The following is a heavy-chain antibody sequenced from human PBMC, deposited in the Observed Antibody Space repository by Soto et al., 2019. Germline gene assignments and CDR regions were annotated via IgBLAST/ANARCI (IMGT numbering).Heavy chain of an antibody. CDR2: IRGSAGNA. D-gene: IGHD3-10*01. J-gene: IGHJ5*02. Sequence: EVQLLESGGGLVQPGGSLRLSCAGTGFTFSSYGMSWVRQAPGKGLEWVSTIRGSAGNANYADSVKGRFTISRDDSTNSVHLQMNSLSPDDTALYYGAKNLWFGESVFDPWGQGILLVVSS. CDR1: GFTFSSYG. CDR3: AKNLWFGESVFDP. V-gene: IGHV3-23*01.